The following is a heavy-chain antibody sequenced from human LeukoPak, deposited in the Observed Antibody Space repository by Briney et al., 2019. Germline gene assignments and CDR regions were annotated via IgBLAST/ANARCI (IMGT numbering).Heavy chain of an antibody. CDR3: ASPLYGAASVALNPNSLDY. CDR2: INPNSGGT. V-gene: IGHV1-2*02. J-gene: IGHJ4*02. CDR1: GYTFTGYF. Sequence: ASVKVSCKASGYTFTGYFMHWVRQAPGQGLEWMGWINPNSGGTNYAQKFQGRVTMTRDTSISTAYMELSSLRSDDTAVYYCASPLYGAASVALNPNSLDYWGQGTLVTVSS. D-gene: IGHD4/OR15-4a*01.